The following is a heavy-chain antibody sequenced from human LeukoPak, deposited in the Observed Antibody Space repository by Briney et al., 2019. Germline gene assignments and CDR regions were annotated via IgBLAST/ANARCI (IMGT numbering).Heavy chain of an antibody. V-gene: IGHV1-46*01. D-gene: IGHD4-11*01. CDR2: INPSGGST. CDR1: GYTFTSYY. J-gene: IGHJ4*02. CDR3: AKDILPDYSNYGTDY. Sequence: VASVKVSCKASGYTFTSYYMHWVRQAPGQGLEWMGIINPSGGSTSYAQKFQGRVTMTRDTSTSTVYMELSSLRSEDTAVYYCAKDILPDYSNYGTDYWGQGTLVTVSS.